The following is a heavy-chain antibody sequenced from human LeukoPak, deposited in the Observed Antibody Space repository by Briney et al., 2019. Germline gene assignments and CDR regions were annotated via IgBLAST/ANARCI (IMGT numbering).Heavy chain of an antibody. CDR2: ISGSSSTI. CDR1: GFTFSSYS. D-gene: IGHD5-18*01. J-gene: IGHJ6*02. Sequence: GGSLRLSCAASGFTFSSYSMNWVRQAPGKGLEWVSYISGSSSTIYYADSVKGRFTISRDNAKNSLYLQMNSLRDEDTAVYYCARDALSGYSLVGGMDVWGQGTTVTVSS. V-gene: IGHV3-48*02. CDR3: ARDALSGYSLVGGMDV.